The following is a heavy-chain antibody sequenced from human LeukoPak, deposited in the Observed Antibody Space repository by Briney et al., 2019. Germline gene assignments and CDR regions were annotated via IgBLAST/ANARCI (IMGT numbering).Heavy chain of an antibody. CDR1: GGSISSGGYY. D-gene: IGHD3-9*01. CDR3: ARDREVGYYDILTGYRYYYGMDV. J-gene: IGHJ6*02. CDR2: IYYSGST. Sequence: SETLSLTCTVSGGSISSGGYYWRWIRQHPGKVLEWIGYIYYSGSTYYNPSLKSRVTISVDTSKNQFSLKLSSVTAADTAVYYCARDREVGYYDILTGYRYYYGMDVWGQGTTVTVSS. V-gene: IGHV4-31*03.